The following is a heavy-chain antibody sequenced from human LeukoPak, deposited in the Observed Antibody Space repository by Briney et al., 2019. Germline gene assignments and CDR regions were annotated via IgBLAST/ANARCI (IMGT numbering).Heavy chain of an antibody. J-gene: IGHJ6*03. Sequence: AETLSLTCTVSGCSISSYSRSWIRQPPGKGLEWIGYIYYSGSTNYNPSLKSQNTISVDRSKNQFYLKLSSVTAAVTAVYYCERVTHELVVVSDSSNYYYYMDVWGKGTTVTVSS. D-gene: IGHD2-15*01. CDR2: IYYSGST. CDR1: GCSISSYS. V-gene: IGHV4-59*01. CDR3: ERVTHELVVVSDSSNYYYYMDV.